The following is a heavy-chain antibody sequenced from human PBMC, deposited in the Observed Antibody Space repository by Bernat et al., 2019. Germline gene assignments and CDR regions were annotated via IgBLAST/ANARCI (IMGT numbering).Heavy chain of an antibody. D-gene: IGHD2-8*02. CDR3: ARADGYCTGGVCDYYYYYMDV. J-gene: IGHJ6*03. CDR1: GGTFSSYT. CDR2: IIPILGIA. V-gene: IGHV1-69*02. Sequence: QVQLVQSGAEVKKPGSSVKVSCKASGGTFSSYTISWVRQAPGQGLEWMGRIIPILGIANYAQKFQGRVTITADKSTSTAYMELSSLRSEDTAVYYCARADGYCTGGVCDYYYYYMDVWGKGTTVTVSS.